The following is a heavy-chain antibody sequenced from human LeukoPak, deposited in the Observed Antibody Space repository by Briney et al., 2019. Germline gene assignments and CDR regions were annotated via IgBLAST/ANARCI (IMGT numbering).Heavy chain of an antibody. J-gene: IGHJ4*02. CDR3: ARTWGYDILTGYPFD. V-gene: IGHV1-69*04. CDR1: GGTFSSYA. CDR2: IIPVLGIA. D-gene: IGHD3-9*01. Sequence: SVKVSCKASGGTFSSYAINWVRQAPGQGLEWMGRIIPVLGIANYAQKFQGRVTITADKSTSTAYMELSSLRSEDTAVYYCARTWGYDILTGYPFDWGQGTLVTVSS.